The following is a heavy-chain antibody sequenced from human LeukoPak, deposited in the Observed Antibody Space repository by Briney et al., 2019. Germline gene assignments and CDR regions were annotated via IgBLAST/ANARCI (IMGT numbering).Heavy chain of an antibody. V-gene: IGHV4-30-2*01. CDR1: GGSISSGGYS. CDR3: ARHVTIFGVVIYRWFDP. Sequence: SETLSLTCAVSGGSISSGGYSWSWIRQPPGQGLEWIGYIYHSGSTYYNPSLKSRVTISVDRSKNQFSLKLSSVTAADTAVYYCARHVTIFGVVIYRWFDPWGQGTLVTVSS. CDR2: IYHSGST. D-gene: IGHD3-3*01. J-gene: IGHJ5*02.